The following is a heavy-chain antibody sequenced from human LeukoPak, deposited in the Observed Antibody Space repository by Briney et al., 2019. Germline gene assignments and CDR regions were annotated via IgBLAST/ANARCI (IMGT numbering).Heavy chain of an antibody. CDR3: AGGGSGWPTSVVVDY. J-gene: IGHJ4*02. Sequence: ASVKVSCKASGYTFSSYDINWVRQATGQGLEWMGWMNPNSGNTGYVQKFQGRVIMTRDTSISTAYMELSSLTSEDTAVYYCAGGGSGWPTSVVVDYWGQGTLVTVSS. CDR1: GYTFSSYD. CDR2: MNPNSGNT. D-gene: IGHD6-19*01. V-gene: IGHV1-8*01.